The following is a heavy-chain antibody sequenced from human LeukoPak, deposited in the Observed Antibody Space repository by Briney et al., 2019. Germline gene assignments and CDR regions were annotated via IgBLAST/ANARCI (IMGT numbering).Heavy chain of an antibody. V-gene: IGHV4-59*08. Sequence: QSSETLSLTCTVSGGSISSYYWSWIRQPPGKGLEWIGYIYYSGSTNYNPSLKSRVTISVDTSKNQFSPKLSSVTAADTAVYYCARLGIYYGSGSYYYFDYWGQGTLVTVSS. CDR2: IYYSGST. CDR3: ARLGIYYGSGSYYYFDY. J-gene: IGHJ4*02. D-gene: IGHD3-10*01. CDR1: GGSISSYY.